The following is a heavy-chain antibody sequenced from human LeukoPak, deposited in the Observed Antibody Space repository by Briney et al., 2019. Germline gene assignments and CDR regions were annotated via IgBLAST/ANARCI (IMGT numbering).Heavy chain of an antibody. J-gene: IGHJ4*02. D-gene: IGHD3-3*01. CDR3: ATDRGWRTSGYYLYYFEY. CDR2: IKEDGSEK. V-gene: IGHV3-7*01. CDR1: GLTFSNYW. Sequence: GGSLRLSCAASGLTFSNYWMTWVRQAPGKGLEWVADIKEDGSEKYYVDSVRGRFTISRDNTKNSLYLQMSSLRAEDTAVYYCATDRGWRTSGYYLYYFEYWGQGTLVTFSS.